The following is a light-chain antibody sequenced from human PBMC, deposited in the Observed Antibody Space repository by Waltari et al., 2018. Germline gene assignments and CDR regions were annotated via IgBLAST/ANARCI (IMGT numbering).Light chain of an antibody. CDR2: KVS. CDR1: QSLVYSDGNPY. V-gene: IGKV2-30*01. J-gene: IGKJ1*01. CDR3: MQGTYWPGT. Sequence: DVVMSQSPLSLPVTLGQPAPIPCRSSQSLVYSDGNPYLSWFQQRPGQAPRRLISKVSNRDSGVPDRFSGSGSGTNFTLKISKMEAEDVGVYYCMQGTYWPGTFGQGTKVEIK.